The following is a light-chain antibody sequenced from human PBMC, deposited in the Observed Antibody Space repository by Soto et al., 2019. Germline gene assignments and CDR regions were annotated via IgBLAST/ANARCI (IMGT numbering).Light chain of an antibody. J-gene: IGKJ1*01. V-gene: IGKV1-5*01. CDR2: DAS. CDR3: QQYNSYVWT. CDR1: QSISSW. Sequence: DIQMTQSPSTLSASVGDRVTITCRASQSISSWLAWYQQKPGKAPKXLIYDASSLESGVPSRFSGSGSGTEFTLTISSLQPDDVATYYCQQYNSYVWTFGQGTKVDIK.